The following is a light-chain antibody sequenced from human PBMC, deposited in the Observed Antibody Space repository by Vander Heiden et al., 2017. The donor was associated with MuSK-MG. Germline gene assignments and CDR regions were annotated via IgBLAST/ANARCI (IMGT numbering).Light chain of an antibody. J-gene: IGLJ2*01. CDR2: QDS. CDR3: QAWDSSTAV. V-gene: IGLV3-1*01. CDR1: KLREKY. Sequence: SYELTQPPSVSVTPGQTASITCTGDKLREKYTCWYQQKPGQAHVLVIYQDSKRSSGIPERFSGSNSGNTATRTISGTQAMDEADYYCQAWDSSTAVFGAGTKLPVL.